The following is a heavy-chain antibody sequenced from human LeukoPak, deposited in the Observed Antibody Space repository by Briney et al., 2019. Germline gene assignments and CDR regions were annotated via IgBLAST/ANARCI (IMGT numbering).Heavy chain of an antibody. V-gene: IGHV4-30-4*01. CDR3: ARGEYYYDSSVPPPFDY. D-gene: IGHD3-22*01. Sequence: SSETLSLTCTVSGGSISSGDYYWSWIRQPPGKGLEWIGYIYYSGSTYYNPSLKSRVTISVDTSKNQFSLKLSSVTAADTAVYYCARGEYYYDSSVPPPFDYWGQGTLVTVSS. J-gene: IGHJ4*02. CDR2: IYYSGST. CDR1: GGSISSGDYY.